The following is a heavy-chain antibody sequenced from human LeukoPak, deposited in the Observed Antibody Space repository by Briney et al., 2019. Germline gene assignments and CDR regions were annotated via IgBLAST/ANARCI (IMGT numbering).Heavy chain of an antibody. V-gene: IGHV1-69*13. J-gene: IGHJ6*02. CDR2: IIPIFGTA. Sequence: GASVKVSCKASGYTFTAYYIHWVRQAPGQGLEWMGGIIPIFGTANYAQKFQGRVTITADESTSTAYMELSSLRSEDTAVYYCARVVVPAAIRDYYYYYYGMDVWGQGTTVTVSS. CDR3: ARVVVPAAIRDYYYYYYGMDV. CDR1: GYTFTAYY. D-gene: IGHD2-2*01.